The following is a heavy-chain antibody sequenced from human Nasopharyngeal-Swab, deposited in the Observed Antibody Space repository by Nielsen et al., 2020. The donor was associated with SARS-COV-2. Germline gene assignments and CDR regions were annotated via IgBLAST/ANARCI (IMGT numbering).Heavy chain of an antibody. CDR1: SDSISPYF. Sequence: GSLRLSCTVSSDSISPYFWNWIRQPPGMGLEWIGYISHSGSTNYTPFLKSRVTISIDTSKKQLSLKLRSVTAADTAVYYCARIDGWGAMDVWGQGTTVTVSS. J-gene: IGHJ6*02. CDR3: ARIDGWGAMDV. CDR2: ISHSGST. D-gene: IGHD3-10*01. V-gene: IGHV4-59*13.